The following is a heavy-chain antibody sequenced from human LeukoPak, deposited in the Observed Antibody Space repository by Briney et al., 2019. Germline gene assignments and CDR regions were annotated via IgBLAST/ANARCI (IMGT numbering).Heavy chain of an antibody. Sequence: SETLSLTCTVSGGSISSSSYYWGWIRQPPGKGLEWIGSIYYSGSTYYNPSLKSRVTISVDTSKNQFSLKLSSVTAADTAVYYCATWWKSGGWYYFDYWGQGTLVTVSS. J-gene: IGHJ4*02. CDR2: IYYSGST. CDR1: GGSISSSSYY. V-gene: IGHV4-39*07. D-gene: IGHD3-10*01. CDR3: ATWWKSGGWYYFDY.